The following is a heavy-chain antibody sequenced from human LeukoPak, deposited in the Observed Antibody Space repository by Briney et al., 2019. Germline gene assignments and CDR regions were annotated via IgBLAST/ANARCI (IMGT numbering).Heavy chain of an antibody. CDR3: INMAPH. D-gene: IGHD2/OR15-2a*01. CDR2: IRYDGSSK. V-gene: IGHV3-30*02. Sequence: GGSLRLSCAASGFTFSSYGMHWVRQAPGKGLEWVAFIRYDGSSKYYADSVKGRFTISRDNSKNTLYLQMNSLRAEDTAVYYCINMAPHWGQGTLVTVSS. J-gene: IGHJ4*02. CDR1: GFTFSSYG.